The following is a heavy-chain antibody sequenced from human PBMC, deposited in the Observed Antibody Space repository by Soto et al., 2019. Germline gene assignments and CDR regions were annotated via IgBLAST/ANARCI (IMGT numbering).Heavy chain of an antibody. CDR2: IKPDGSEG. CDR1: GVTVSRHA. J-gene: IGHJ4*02. V-gene: IGHV3-7*05. Sequence: PGGSLRLSCEACGVTVSRHAMSWVRQAPGKGLEWVADIKPDGSEGNYVDSVKGRFTISRDNAKNSLFLQMNSLRAEDTAIYYCARGTNWSFDYWGQGTPVTVSS. CDR3: ARGTNWSFDY.